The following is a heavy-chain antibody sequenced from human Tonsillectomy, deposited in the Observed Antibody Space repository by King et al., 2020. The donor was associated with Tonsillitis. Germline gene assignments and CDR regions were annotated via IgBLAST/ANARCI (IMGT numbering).Heavy chain of an antibody. CDR3: ARDNFTSAWSPFDC. J-gene: IGHJ4*02. CDR1: GDSISSGHYS. Sequence: QLKESGPGLVKPSQTLSLTCTVSGDSISSGHYSWSWIRQPAGKGLEWIGRIYASGSTNYNPSLMSRVTISVDTSKNRFSLKLSSVTAADTAVYFCARDNFTSAWSPFDCWGQGTLVTVTS. V-gene: IGHV4-61*02. CDR2: IYASGST. D-gene: IGHD6-19*01.